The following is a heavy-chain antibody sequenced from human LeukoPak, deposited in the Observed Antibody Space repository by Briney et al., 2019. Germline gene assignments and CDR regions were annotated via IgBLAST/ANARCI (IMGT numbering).Heavy chain of an antibody. CDR1: GGSISSGDYY. Sequence: PSQTLSLTCTVSGGSISSGDYYWSWIRQPPGKGLEWLGYIYYSGSTYYNPSLKSRVTISVDTSKNQFYLKLSSVTAADTAVYYCARYCGGDCPDYYYYGMDVWGQGTTVTVSS. J-gene: IGHJ6*02. CDR3: ARYCGGDCPDYYYYGMDV. V-gene: IGHV4-30-4*01. CDR2: IYYSGST. D-gene: IGHD2-21*02.